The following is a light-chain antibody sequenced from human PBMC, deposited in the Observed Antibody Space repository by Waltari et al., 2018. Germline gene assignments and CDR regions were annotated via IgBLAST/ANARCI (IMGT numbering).Light chain of an antibody. CDR1: QSVFSN. CDR3: QQYNNWPPYT. CDR2: GAS. V-gene: IGKV3-15*01. Sequence: EIVMTQSPATLSVSPGERATLSCRASQSVFSNLAWYQQKPGQAPRLLIYGASTRATGIAARFSGSGSGTEFTLTISSLQSEDFAVYYCQQYNNWPPYTFGQGTNLEIK. J-gene: IGKJ2*01.